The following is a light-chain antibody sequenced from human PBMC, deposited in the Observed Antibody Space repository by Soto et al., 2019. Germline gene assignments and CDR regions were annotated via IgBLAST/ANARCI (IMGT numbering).Light chain of an antibody. CDR2: GAS. Sequence: DIQMTQSPSSLSASVGARVTITCRASQSISRLLNWYQQKAGKPPKLLIFGASSLQRGVPSRFSGSGSGTHFTLTISSLQPEDFACYRCQQSYSRPWTFGQGTKVEIK. CDR1: QSISRL. CDR3: QQSYSRPWT. V-gene: IGKV1-39*01. J-gene: IGKJ1*01.